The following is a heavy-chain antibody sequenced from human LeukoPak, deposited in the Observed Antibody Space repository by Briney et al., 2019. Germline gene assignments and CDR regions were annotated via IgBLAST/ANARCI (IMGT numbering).Heavy chain of an antibody. CDR3: AREGQITTGYYYYMDV. J-gene: IGHJ6*03. CDR2: IKQDGSEK. Sequence: TGGSLRLSCAASGFTFSNYWMSWVRQAPGKGLEWVANIKQDGSEKYYVDSVKGRFTISRENAKNSLYLQMNSLSVDDMAVYYCAREGQITTGYYYYMDVWGKGSTVTVSS. V-gene: IGHV3-7*01. D-gene: IGHD3-16*01. CDR1: GFTFSNYW.